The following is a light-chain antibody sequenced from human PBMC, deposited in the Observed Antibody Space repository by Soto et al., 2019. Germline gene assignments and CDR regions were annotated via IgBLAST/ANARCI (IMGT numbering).Light chain of an antibody. CDR1: SSDVGGYNY. Sequence: QSALTQPASVSGSPGQSVTISCTGTSSDVGGYNYVSWYQQHPGKAPKLMIYDVSNRPSGVSNRFSGSKSGNTASLTISGLQAEDEADYYCNSLTSSGPAYVLGTGTKVTVL. V-gene: IGLV2-14*01. CDR2: DVS. CDR3: NSLTSSGPAYV. J-gene: IGLJ1*01.